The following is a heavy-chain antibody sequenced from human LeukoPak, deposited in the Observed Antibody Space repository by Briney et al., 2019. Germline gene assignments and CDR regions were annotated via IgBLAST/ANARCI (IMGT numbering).Heavy chain of an antibody. CDR3: ARALAAADSFDY. CDR1: GGSFSGYY. CDR2: INHSGST. Sequence: PSETLSLTCAVYGGSFSGYYWSWIRQPPGKGLEWIGEINHSGSTNYNPSLKSRVTISVDTSKNQFSLKLSSVTAADTAVYYCARALAAADSFDYWGQGTLSPSPQ. V-gene: IGHV4-34*01. D-gene: IGHD6-13*01. J-gene: IGHJ4*02.